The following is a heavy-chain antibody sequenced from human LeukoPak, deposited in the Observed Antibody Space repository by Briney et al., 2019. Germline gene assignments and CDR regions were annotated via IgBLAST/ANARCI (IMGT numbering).Heavy chain of an antibody. CDR3: ARTPNYGSGSLFFWFDS. CDR1: GYTFTKYG. D-gene: IGHD3-10*01. V-gene: IGHV1-18*01. J-gene: IGHJ5*01. Sequence: GASVKVSCKASGYTFTKYGLGWVRQAPGQGLEWMGWISTYNGDTYFAQKVQGRVTMTTETTTATGYMELRSLRSDDTAVHYCARTPNYGSGSLFFWFDSWGQGTLVTVSS. CDR2: ISTYNGDT.